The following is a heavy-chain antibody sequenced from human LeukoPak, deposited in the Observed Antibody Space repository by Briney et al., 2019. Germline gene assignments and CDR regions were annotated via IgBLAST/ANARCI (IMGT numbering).Heavy chain of an antibody. J-gene: IGHJ5*02. CDR2: IYTSGST. CDR3: ARQEIGLRSFDP. CDR1: GGSISSGVYY. D-gene: IGHD3/OR15-3a*01. V-gene: IGHV4-61*02. Sequence: SETLSLTCAVSGGSISSGVYYWSWIRQPAGKGLEWIGRIYTSGSTNYNPSLKSRVTISVDPSKNQFSLNLSSVTAADTAVYYCARQEIGLRSFDPWGQGTLVTVSS.